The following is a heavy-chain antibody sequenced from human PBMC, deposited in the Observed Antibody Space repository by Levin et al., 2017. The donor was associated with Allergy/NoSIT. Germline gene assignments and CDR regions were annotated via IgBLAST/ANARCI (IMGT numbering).Heavy chain of an antibody. Sequence: ASGPTLVKPTQTLTLTCTFSGFSLTTSGVGVGWIRQPPGKALEWLALIYWDDDKRYNPALKSRLTIIKDTSKNQVVLIMTNMDPVDTATYYCVHTFYYGNSVYYQHCFDPWGQGTLVTVSS. V-gene: IGHV2-5*02. CDR3: VHTFYYGNSVYYQHCFDP. J-gene: IGHJ5*02. CDR1: GFSLTTSGVG. D-gene: IGHD3-22*01. CDR2: IYWDDDK.